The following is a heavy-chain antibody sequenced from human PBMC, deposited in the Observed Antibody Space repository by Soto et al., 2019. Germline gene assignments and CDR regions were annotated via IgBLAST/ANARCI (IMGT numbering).Heavy chain of an antibody. CDR1: GFSLSNARMG. Sequence: QVTLKESGPVLVKPTETLTLTCTVSGFSLSNARMGVSWIRQPPGKALEWLAHIFSNDEKSYSTSLKSRLTISKDTSKSQVVLTMTNMDPVDTATYYCARTRRSIVGATRYYYYGMDVWGQGTTVTVSS. CDR3: ARTRRSIVGATRYYYYGMDV. D-gene: IGHD1-26*01. CDR2: IFSNDEK. J-gene: IGHJ6*02. V-gene: IGHV2-26*01.